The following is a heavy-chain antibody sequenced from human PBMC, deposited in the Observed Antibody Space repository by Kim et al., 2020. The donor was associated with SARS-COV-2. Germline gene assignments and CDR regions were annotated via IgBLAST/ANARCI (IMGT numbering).Heavy chain of an antibody. D-gene: IGHD3-10*01. V-gene: IGHV1-3*01. CDR3: ARGITMVRDHRSYYYGMDV. CDR1: GYTFTSYA. J-gene: IGHJ6*02. CDR2: INAGNGNT. Sequence: ASVKVSCKASGYTFTSYAMHWVRQAPGQRLEWMGWINAGNGNTKYSHKFQGRVTITRDTSASTAYMELSSLRSEDTAVYYCARGITMVRDHRSYYYGMDVWGQGTTVTVSS.